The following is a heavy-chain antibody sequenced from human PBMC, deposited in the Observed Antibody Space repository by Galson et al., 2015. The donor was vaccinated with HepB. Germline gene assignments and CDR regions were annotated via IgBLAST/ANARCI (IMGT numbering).Heavy chain of an antibody. D-gene: IGHD2-2*01. CDR1: GYTFTSYD. J-gene: IGHJ6*03. CDR3: ATAGVVPAATGGYYYYYMDV. CDR2: MNPNSGNT. Sequence: QSGAEVKKPGASVKASCKASGYTFTSYDINWVRQATGQGLEWMGWMNPNSGNTGYAQKFQGRVTMTRNTSISTAYMELSSLRSEDTAVYYCATAGVVPAATGGYYYYYMDVWGKGTTVTVSS. V-gene: IGHV1-8*01.